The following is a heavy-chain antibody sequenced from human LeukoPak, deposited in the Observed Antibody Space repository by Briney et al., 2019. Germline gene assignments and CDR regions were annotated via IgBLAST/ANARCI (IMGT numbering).Heavy chain of an antibody. Sequence: SETLSLTCAVYGGSFSSYYWSWIRQPPGKGLEWIGEINHSGSTNYNPSLKSRVTISVDTSKNQFSLKLSSVTAADTAVYYCARARITIFGVVILNYYYYMDVWGKGTTVTVSS. D-gene: IGHD3-3*01. CDR2: INHSGST. J-gene: IGHJ6*03. CDR1: GGSFSSYY. CDR3: ARARITIFGVVILNYYYYMDV. V-gene: IGHV4-34*01.